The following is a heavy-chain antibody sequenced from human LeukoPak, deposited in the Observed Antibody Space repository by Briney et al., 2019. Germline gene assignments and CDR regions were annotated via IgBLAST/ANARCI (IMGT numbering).Heavy chain of an antibody. CDR3: ARVGYQLPDY. CDR2: ISGSGGST. Sequence: GGSLRLSCAASGFTFSSYAMSWVRQAPGKGPEWVSAISGSGGSTYYADSVKGRFSISRDNAKNSLYLQMNSLRAEDTAVYYCARVGYQLPDYWGQGTLVTVSS. J-gene: IGHJ4*02. CDR1: GFTFSSYA. D-gene: IGHD2-2*01. V-gene: IGHV3-23*01.